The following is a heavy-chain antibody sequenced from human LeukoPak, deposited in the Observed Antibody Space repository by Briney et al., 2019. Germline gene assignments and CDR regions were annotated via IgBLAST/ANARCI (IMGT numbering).Heavy chain of an antibody. D-gene: IGHD5-18*01. CDR2: INHSGST. V-gene: IGHV4-34*01. J-gene: IGHJ4*02. CDR3: AIFGNTAMGIEYFDY. Sequence: SETLSLTCAVYGGSFSGYYWSWIRQPPGKGLEWIGEINHSGSTNYNPSLKSRVTISVDTSKNQFSPKLSSVTAADTAVYYCAIFGNTAMGIEYFDYWGQGTLVTVSS. CDR1: GGSFSGYY.